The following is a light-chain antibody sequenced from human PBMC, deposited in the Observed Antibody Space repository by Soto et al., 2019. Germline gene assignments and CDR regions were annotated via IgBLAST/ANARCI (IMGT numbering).Light chain of an antibody. CDR2: GNN. J-gene: IGLJ2*01. CDR3: QSYGSSLSVV. CDR1: SSNIGAGYD. Sequence: QSVLTQPPSVSGAPGQRVTISCTGSSSNIGAGYDVHWYQQLPGTAPKLLIYGNNNRPSGVPDRFSGSKSGTSASLAITGLQAEDEADYYCQSYGSSLSVVFGGGTKVTVL. V-gene: IGLV1-40*01.